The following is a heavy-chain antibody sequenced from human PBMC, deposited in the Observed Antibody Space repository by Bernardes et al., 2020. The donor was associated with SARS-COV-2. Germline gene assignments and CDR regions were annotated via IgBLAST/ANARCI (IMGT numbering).Heavy chain of an antibody. CDR1: GGSISSRSYY. CDR2: IYFSGTT. V-gene: IGHV4-39*01. CDR3: ARAYYISGGYYSPSSGHWFDP. Sequence: LALTCTVSGGSISSRSYYWGWIRQPPGKGLEWIGNIYFSGTTYYNPSLKSRVTISVDTSKNQFSLSLRSVTAADTAVYSCARAYYISGGYYSPSSGHWFDPWGQGTLVTVSS. J-gene: IGHJ5*02. D-gene: IGHD3-10*01.